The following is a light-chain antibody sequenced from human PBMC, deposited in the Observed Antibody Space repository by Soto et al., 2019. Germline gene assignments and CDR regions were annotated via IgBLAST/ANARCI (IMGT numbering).Light chain of an antibody. J-gene: IGLJ1*01. Sequence: SALTQPASVSASAGRSIAIACTGTSSDVGSYNLVSWFQQHPGKVPKLLIYEGTKRPSGLSDRFSGSKSGTTASLTISGLQAEDEAHYYCYSYAGENLYVFGTGTKVTVL. CDR1: SSDVGSYNL. CDR2: EGT. CDR3: YSYAGENLYV. V-gene: IGLV2-23*01.